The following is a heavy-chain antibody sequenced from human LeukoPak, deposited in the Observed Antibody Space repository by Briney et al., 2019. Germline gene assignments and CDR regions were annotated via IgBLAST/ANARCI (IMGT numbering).Heavy chain of an antibody. CDR3: TRDPGYSSSGYSDYGMDV. J-gene: IGHJ6*02. D-gene: IGHD6-13*01. CDR2: IRSKAYGRTT. Sequence: GRSLRLSCTASGFTFGDYAMSWVRQAPGKGLEWVGFIRSKAYGRTTEYAASVKGRFTISRDDSKSIAYLQMNSLKTEDTAVYYCTRDPGYSSSGYSDYGMDVWGQGTTVTVSS. V-gene: IGHV3-49*04. CDR1: GFTFGDYA.